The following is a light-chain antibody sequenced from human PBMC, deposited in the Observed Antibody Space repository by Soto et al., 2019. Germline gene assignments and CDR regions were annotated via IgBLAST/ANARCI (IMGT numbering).Light chain of an antibody. V-gene: IGKV3-15*01. CDR3: QQYNNWPPLA. Sequence: EIVMTQSPATLSVSPGERATLSCRASRSISSDLAWYQQKPGQAPRLLIYGASTRATGIPARFSGSGSGTEFTLTISSLQSKDFALYYCQQYNNWPPLAFGGGTKVEIK. J-gene: IGKJ4*01. CDR2: GAS. CDR1: RSISSD.